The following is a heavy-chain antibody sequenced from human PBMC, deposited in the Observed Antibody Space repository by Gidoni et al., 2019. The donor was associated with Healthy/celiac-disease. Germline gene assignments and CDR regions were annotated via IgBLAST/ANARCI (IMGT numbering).Heavy chain of an antibody. Sequence: QVQLVESGGGVVQPGRSLRLSCAASGFTFSSYGMPWVRQAPGKGLEWVAVISYDGSNKYYADAVKGRFTISRDNSKNTLYLQMNSLRAEDTAVYYCASTGSGGYDSYFDYWGQGTLVTVSS. CDR3: ASTGSGGYDSYFDY. CDR1: GFTFSSYG. J-gene: IGHJ4*02. D-gene: IGHD2-15*01. V-gene: IGHV3-30*03. CDR2: ISYDGSNK.